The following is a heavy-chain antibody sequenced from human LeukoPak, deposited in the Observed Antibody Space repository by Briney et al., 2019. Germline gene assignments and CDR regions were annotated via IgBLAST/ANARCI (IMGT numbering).Heavy chain of an antibody. CDR2: IYPGDSDT. CDR3: ARSFSSGYSNRAYDV. V-gene: IGHV5-51*01. J-gene: IGHJ3*01. CDR1: GYTFATYR. Sequence: GESLKISCKGSGYTFATYRTAWVRQIPGKGLGWMGIIYPGDSDTRYNPSFQGKVTLSADKSISTAYLQWGSLKASDTAMYYCARSFSSGYSNRAYDVWGQGTMVTVSS. D-gene: IGHD3-22*01.